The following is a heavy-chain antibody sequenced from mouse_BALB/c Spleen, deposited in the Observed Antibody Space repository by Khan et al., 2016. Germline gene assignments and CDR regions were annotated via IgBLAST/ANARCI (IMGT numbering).Heavy chain of an antibody. CDR3: ARANSFAY. CDR2: ISYDGSN. V-gene: IGHV3-6*02. Sequence: EVQLQESGPGLVKPSQSLSLTCSVTGYSITSGYYWNWIRQFPGNKLEWMGYISYDGSNNYNTYLKNRISITRDTSKNQLFLKLNAVTTEDTATYCCARANSFAYWGHGTTLTVSS. J-gene: IGHJ2*01. CDR1: GYSITSGYY.